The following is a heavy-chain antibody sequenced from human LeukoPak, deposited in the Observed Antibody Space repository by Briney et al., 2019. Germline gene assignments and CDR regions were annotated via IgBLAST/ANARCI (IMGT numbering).Heavy chain of an antibody. D-gene: IGHD3-10*01. CDR1: GGSFSGYY. V-gene: IGHV4-34*01. Sequence: SETLSLTCAVYGGSFSGYYWNWIRQPPGKGLEWIGEINQSGSTNYNPSLKSRVTISVDTSKNQFSLKLSSVTAADTAVYYCARRNGRYGSGSYKAHDYWGQGTLVTVSS. J-gene: IGHJ4*02. CDR3: ARRNGRYGSGSYKAHDY. CDR2: INQSGST.